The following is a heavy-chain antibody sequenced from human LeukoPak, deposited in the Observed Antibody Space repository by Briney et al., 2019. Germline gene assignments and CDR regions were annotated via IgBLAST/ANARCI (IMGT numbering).Heavy chain of an antibody. CDR1: GGTFSNYA. CDR2: TTPIFGSA. CDR3: AGALFHYDSSGYDMGAYDI. J-gene: IGHJ3*02. D-gene: IGHD3-22*01. V-gene: IGHV1-69*05. Sequence: ASVKVACKASGGTFSNYALSWVRQAPGRGLEWMGGTTPIFGSAEYAQNFQGRVTVTTDESTSTAYMEMSSLRSDDTAVYYCAGALFHYDSSGYDMGAYDIWDQGTMVTVSS.